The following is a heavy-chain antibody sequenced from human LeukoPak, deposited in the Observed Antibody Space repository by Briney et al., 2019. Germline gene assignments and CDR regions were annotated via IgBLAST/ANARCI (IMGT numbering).Heavy chain of an antibody. Sequence: ASVKVSCKASGYTFTSYGITWVRQAPGQGLEWMGWITTYNGNTNYAQKLQGRVTMTTDTPTSTAYMGLRSLRSDDTAIYYCARGRGYSYGHYYYYYMDVWGKGTTVTISS. J-gene: IGHJ6*03. D-gene: IGHD5-18*01. CDR2: ITTYNGNT. CDR1: GYTFTSYG. V-gene: IGHV1-18*01. CDR3: ARGRGYSYGHYYYYYMDV.